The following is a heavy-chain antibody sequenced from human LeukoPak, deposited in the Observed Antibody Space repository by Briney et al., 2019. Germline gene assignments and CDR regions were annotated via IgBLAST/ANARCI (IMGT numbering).Heavy chain of an antibody. CDR1: GYTFTRYG. CDR3: VRGSRADDAFDI. D-gene: IGHD2-2*01. V-gene: IGHV1-18*01. CDR2: ISAYNGNT. Sequence: ASVNVSCTASGYTFTRYGISWVRQAPGQGLEWMGWISAYNGNTKYAQKFQGRVTMTTDTSTSTVYVELRSLRSDDTAVYYCVRGSRADDAFDIWGQGTRVTVSS. J-gene: IGHJ3*02.